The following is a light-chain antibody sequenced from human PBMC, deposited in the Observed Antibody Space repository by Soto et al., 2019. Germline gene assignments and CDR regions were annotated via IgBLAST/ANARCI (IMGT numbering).Light chain of an antibody. CDR1: SSDIGAYNY. Sequence: QSVLTQPASVSGSPGQSITISCTGTSSDIGAYNYVSWYQQHPGKAPKLMIYEVSNRPSGISNRFSGSKSGNTASLTISGLQADDEADYYCSSYTNINTRACVFGTGTKVTVL. J-gene: IGLJ1*01. V-gene: IGLV2-14*01. CDR2: EVS. CDR3: SSYTNINTRACV.